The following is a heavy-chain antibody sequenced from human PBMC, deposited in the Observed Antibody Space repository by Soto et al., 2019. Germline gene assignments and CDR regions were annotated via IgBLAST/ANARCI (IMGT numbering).Heavy chain of an antibody. J-gene: IGHJ2*01. CDR2: ISGSGGST. Sequence: PGGSLRLSCAASGFTFSSYAMGWVRQAPGKGLEWVSAISGSGGSTYYADSVKGRFTISRDNSKNTLYLQMNSLRAEDTAVYYCASAPEYCGGDCYSHWYFDLWGRGTLVTVSS. CDR3: ASAPEYCGGDCYSHWYFDL. V-gene: IGHV3-23*01. D-gene: IGHD2-21*02. CDR1: GFTFSSYA.